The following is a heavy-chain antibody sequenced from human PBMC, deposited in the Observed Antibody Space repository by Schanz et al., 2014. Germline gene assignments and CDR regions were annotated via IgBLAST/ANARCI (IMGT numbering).Heavy chain of an antibody. D-gene: IGHD3-10*01. CDR1: GFTFRSYA. J-gene: IGHJ4*02. V-gene: IGHV3-66*01. CDR3: AKDLHSNSGNYYSYYFDS. Sequence: EVQLVESGGGLVQPGGSLRLSCIGSGFTFRSYALGWVRQAPGKGLEWVSIIYSGVSTYYADSVKGRFTISRDNSKNTVYLQMDSLRPEDTAVYFCAKDLHSNSGNYYSYYFDSWGPGALVTVSS. CDR2: IYSGVST.